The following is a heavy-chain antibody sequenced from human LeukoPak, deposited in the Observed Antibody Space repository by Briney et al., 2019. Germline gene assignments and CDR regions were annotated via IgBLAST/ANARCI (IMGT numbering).Heavy chain of an antibody. CDR2: IRGSSDST. D-gene: IGHD3-10*01. CDR1: GFTFSSYG. J-gene: IGHJ4*02. CDR3: AKRGITLDY. Sequence: GGSLRLSCAASGFTFSSYGMSWVRQAPGEGLEWVSAIRGSSDSTYYADSVKGRFTISRDNSKNTLYLQMNSLRAEDTAIYYCAKRGITLDYWGQGTLVTVSS. V-gene: IGHV3-23*01.